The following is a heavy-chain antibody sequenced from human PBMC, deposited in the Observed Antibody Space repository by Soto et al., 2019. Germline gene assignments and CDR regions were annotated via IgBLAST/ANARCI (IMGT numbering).Heavy chain of an antibody. V-gene: IGHV4-59*01. CDR1: GGSISSYY. CDR2: IYYSGST. CDR3: ARVEERWFDP. J-gene: IGHJ5*02. Sequence: AETLSLTCTVSGGSISSYYWSWIRQPPGKGLEWIGYIYYSGSTNYNPSLKSRVTISVDTSKNQFSLKLSSVTAADTAVYYCARVEERWFDPWGQGTLVTVSS.